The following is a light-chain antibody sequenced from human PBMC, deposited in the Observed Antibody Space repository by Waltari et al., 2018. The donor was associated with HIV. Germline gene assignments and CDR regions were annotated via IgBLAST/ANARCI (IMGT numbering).Light chain of an antibody. CDR2: KDT. Sequence: SYELTQPPSVSVSPGQTARLTCSGDALPTQSAYWYQQRPGQAPVLVIYKDTERPSGIPERFSGSSSGTTATLTIIGVQAQDEADYHCQSADSNASLWVFGGGTKLTVL. CDR1: ALPTQS. CDR3: QSADSNASLWV. J-gene: IGLJ3*02. V-gene: IGLV3-25*03.